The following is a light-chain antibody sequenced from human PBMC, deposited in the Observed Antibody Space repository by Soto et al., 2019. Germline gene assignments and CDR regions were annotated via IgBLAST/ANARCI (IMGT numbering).Light chain of an antibody. V-gene: IGLV2-14*01. Sequence: QSALTQPASVSGSPGQSITISCTGTSSDVGTYNYVSWYQQHPGKAPKLMIYEVTYRPSGVSNRFSGSKSGNTASLTISGLQAEDEADYYCSSYTRSKTRVFGTGTKLT. J-gene: IGLJ1*01. CDR3: SSYTRSKTRV. CDR1: SSDVGTYNY. CDR2: EVT.